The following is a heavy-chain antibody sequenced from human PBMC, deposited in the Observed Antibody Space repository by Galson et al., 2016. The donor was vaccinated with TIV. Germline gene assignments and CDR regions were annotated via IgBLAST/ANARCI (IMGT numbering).Heavy chain of an antibody. D-gene: IGHD6-6*01. V-gene: IGHV1-2*02. J-gene: IGHJ5*02. CDR3: ARDVGSSSTSWFDP. CDR2: INGNSGDT. Sequence: SVKVSCKASGYTFAAYYMHWVRQAPGQGLEWMGWINGNSGDTTYAQMFEDRVSMTTDRSLNTAYMDLSSLKSDDTAVYYCARDVGSSSTSWFDPWGQGTLVTVSS. CDR1: GYTFAAYY.